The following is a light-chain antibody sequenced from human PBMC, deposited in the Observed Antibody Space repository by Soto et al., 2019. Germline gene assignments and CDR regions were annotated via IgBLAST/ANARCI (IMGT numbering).Light chain of an antibody. Sequence: IVMTQSPDSLAVSLCARVTINCKSSQSVLHTAYNRNYLAWYLQKPGQPPKVLMYWASTRESGVPDRFSGSGSGTDFTLTITSLQAEDVAVYYCQQYFSTPYSFGQGTKLEIK. J-gene: IGKJ2*03. CDR2: WAS. V-gene: IGKV4-1*01. CDR3: QQYFSTPYS. CDR1: QSVLHTAYNRNY.